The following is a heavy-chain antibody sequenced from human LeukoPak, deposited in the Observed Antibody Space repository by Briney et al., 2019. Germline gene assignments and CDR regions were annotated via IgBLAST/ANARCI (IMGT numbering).Heavy chain of an antibody. CDR3: ADYGDYAY. Sequence: SETLSLTCAVYGGSFSGYYWSWIRQPPGKGLEWIGEINHSGSTNYNPSLKSRVTISVDTSKNQFSLKLSSVTAADTAVYYCADYGDYAYWGQGTQVTVSS. V-gene: IGHV4-34*01. J-gene: IGHJ4*02. CDR2: INHSGST. CDR1: GGSFSGYY. D-gene: IGHD4-17*01.